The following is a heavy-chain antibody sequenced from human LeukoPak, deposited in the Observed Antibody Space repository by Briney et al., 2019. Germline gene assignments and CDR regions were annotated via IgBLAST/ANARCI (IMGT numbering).Heavy chain of an antibody. Sequence: GGSLRLSCAASGFTFSSYWMHWVRQAPGKGLVWVSRIKSDGSTNYADSVKGRFTISGDNAKNTVSLQMNSLRAEDTGVYYCARAPSEIGGYYPEYFRHWGQGPLVTVSS. J-gene: IGHJ1*01. V-gene: IGHV3-74*01. CDR2: IKSDGST. CDR3: ARAPSEIGGYYPEYFRH. D-gene: IGHD3-22*01. CDR1: GFTFSSYW.